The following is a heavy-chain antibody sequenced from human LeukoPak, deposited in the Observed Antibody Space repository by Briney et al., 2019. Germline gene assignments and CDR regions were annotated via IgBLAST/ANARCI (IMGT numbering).Heavy chain of an antibody. J-gene: IGHJ4*02. D-gene: IGHD6-13*01. CDR2: IYYSGST. CDR3: ASFVRYSSDY. V-gene: IGHV4-39*07. CDR1: GGSISSSSYY. Sequence: SETLSLTCTVSGGSISSSSYYWGWIRQPPGKGLEWIGSIYYSGSTYYNPSLKSRVTISVDTSKNQFSLKLSSVTAADTAVYYCASFVRYSSDYWGQGTLVTVSS.